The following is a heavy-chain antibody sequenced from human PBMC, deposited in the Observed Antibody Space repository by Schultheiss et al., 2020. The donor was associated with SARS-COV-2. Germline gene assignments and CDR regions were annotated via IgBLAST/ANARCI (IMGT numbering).Heavy chain of an antibody. Sequence: GGSLRLSCAASGFTFSSYGMHWVRQAPGKGLEWVAVIWYDGSNKYYADSVKGRFTISRDNSKNTLYLQMNSLRAEDTAVYYCAREGGATYGEYVGVDYWGQGTLVTVSS. CDR3: AREGGATYGEYVGVDY. V-gene: IGHV3-30*19. CDR2: IWYDGSNK. D-gene: IGHD1-26*01. J-gene: IGHJ4*02. CDR1: GFTFSSYG.